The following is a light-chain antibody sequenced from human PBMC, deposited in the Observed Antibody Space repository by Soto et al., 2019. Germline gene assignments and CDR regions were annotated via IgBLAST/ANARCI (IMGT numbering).Light chain of an antibody. V-gene: IGKV3-20*01. CDR3: QQYGSSPRT. CDR1: QSVSSNY. Sequence: EIVLTQSPGILSLSPGERATLSCRASQSVSSNYLAWYQQKPGQSPRLLIYVASNRATGIPDRFSGSGSGTDFSLTISRLEPEDFAVYYWQQYGSSPRTFGQGTKVEIK. CDR2: VAS. J-gene: IGKJ1*01.